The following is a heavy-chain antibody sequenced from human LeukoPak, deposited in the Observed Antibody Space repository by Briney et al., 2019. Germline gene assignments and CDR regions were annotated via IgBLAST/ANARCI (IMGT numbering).Heavy chain of an antibody. J-gene: IGHJ4*02. CDR1: GFTFSSFG. D-gene: IGHD2-21*02. Sequence: GGSLRLSCADSGFTFSSFGMHWVRQAPGKGLEWVAAISYDGKNKHYTDSVKGRFTLSRDNSKNTLYLQMTSLRGDDTAVYYCAKRGDFTGTDCYYFDYWGQGTSVTVSS. V-gene: IGHV3-30*18. CDR3: AKRGDFTGTDCYYFDY. CDR2: ISYDGKNK.